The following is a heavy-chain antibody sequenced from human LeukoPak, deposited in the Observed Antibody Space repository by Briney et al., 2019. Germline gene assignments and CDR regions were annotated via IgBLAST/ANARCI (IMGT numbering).Heavy chain of an antibody. J-gene: IGHJ2*01. CDR2: INTNSGGT. CDR1: GYTFTGYY. CDR3: AREDSGYDLWYFDL. D-gene: IGHD5-12*01. V-gene: IGHV1-2*02. Sequence: ASVKVSCKASGYTFTGYYMHWVRQAPGQGLEWMGWINTNSGGTNYAQKFQGRVTMTRDTSISTDYMELSRLRSDDTAVYYCAREDSGYDLWYFDLWGRGTLVTVSS.